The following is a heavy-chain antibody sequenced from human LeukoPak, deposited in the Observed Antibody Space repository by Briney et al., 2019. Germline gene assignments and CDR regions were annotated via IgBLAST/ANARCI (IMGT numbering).Heavy chain of an antibody. V-gene: IGHV3-21*01. J-gene: IGHJ4*02. Sequence: GGSLRLSCAASGFTFSSYSMNWVRQAPGTGLEWVSSISISASHIYYADSVKGRFTISRDNAKNSLYLQMNSLRVEDTAVYYCARDRPPSRTYPIFDYWGQGTLVTVSS. CDR2: ISISASHI. CDR1: GFTFSSYS. D-gene: IGHD2-2*01. CDR3: ARDRPPSRTYPIFDY.